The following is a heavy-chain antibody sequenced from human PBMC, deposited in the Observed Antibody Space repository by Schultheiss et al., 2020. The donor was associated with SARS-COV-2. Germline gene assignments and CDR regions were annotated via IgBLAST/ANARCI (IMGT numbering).Heavy chain of an antibody. J-gene: IGHJ4*02. V-gene: IGHV3-7*01. CDR1: GFTFSSYE. D-gene: IGHD4-17*01. CDR2: IKQDGSEK. CDR3: ARGLATPYLLMTTVTYVVDY. Sequence: GGSLRLSCAASGFTFSSYEMNWVRQAPGKGLEWVANIKQDGSEKYYVDSVKGRFTISRDNAKNTLYLQMNSLRAEDTAVYYCARGLATPYLLMTTVTYVVDYWGQGTLVTVSS.